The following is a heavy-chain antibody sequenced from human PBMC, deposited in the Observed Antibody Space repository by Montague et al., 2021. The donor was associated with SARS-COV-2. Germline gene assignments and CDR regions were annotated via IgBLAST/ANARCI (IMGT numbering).Heavy chain of an antibody. V-gene: IGHV6-1*01. J-gene: IGHJ4*02. D-gene: IGHD2-15*01. CDR1: GDSVSTNSGT. Sequence: CAISGDSVSTNSGTWNWVRLSPSRGLEWLGRTYYRSEWYSDYSVSVKSRISINPDTSKNQFSLQLNSVTAEDTAVYYCARAERGSCGDGNCYQYFFDYWGQGTLATVSS. CDR3: ARAERGSCGDGNCYQYFFDY. CDR2: TYYRSEWYS.